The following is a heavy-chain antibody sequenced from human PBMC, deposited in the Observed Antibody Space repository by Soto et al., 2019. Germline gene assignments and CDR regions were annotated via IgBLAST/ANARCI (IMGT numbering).Heavy chain of an antibody. CDR1: GFTFSSYA. J-gene: IGHJ4*02. V-gene: IGHV3-30-3*01. CDR3: ARDYNQWLVQLNFDY. CDR2: ISYDGSNK. Sequence: GGSLRLSCAASGFTFSSYAMHWVRQAPGKGLEWVAVISYDGSNKYYADSVKGRFTISRDNSKNTLYLQMNSLRAEDTAVYYCARDYNQWLVQLNFDYWGQGTLVTVSS. D-gene: IGHD6-19*01.